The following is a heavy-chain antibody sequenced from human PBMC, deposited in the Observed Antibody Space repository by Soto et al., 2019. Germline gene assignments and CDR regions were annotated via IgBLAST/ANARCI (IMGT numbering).Heavy chain of an antibody. CDR3: AKDRGPYASSRSPD. CDR1: GFTFNNYA. D-gene: IGHD2-2*01. V-gene: IGHV3-23*01. Sequence: EVQLLDSGGRSVQPGGSLRLSCAASGFTFNNYAMTWVRQAPGKGLEWVSSLSGSGTSTFYADSVRGRFTISRDNAKDTLYLRMNGLRVDDTAMYYCAKDRGPYASSRSPDWGQGTLVTVSS. CDR2: LSGSGTST. J-gene: IGHJ4*02.